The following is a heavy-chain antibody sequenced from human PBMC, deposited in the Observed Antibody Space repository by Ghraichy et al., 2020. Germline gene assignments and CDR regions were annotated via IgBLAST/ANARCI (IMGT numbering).Heavy chain of an antibody. D-gene: IGHD6-13*01. V-gene: IGHV4-34*01. Sequence: SETLSLTCAVYGGSFSGYYWSWIRQPPGKGLEWIGEINHSGSTNYNPSLKSRVTISVDTSKNQFSLKLSSVTAADTAVYYCASARGEQQLVRVEYFQHWGQGTLVTVSS. CDR2: INHSGST. CDR3: ASARGEQQLVRVEYFQH. J-gene: IGHJ1*01. CDR1: GGSFSGYY.